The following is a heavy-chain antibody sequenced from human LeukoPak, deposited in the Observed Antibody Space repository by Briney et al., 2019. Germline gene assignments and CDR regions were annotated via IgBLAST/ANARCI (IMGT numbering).Heavy chain of an antibody. Sequence: SETLSLTCAVYGGSFTDYYWSWIRHLPGKGLEWIGEIHHRAGANYNPSLWGRVTISADTSKNQFSLHLTSVTAADTATFYCARGPVRDDGLTGITYYFGLDVWGHGTTVTVFS. CDR1: GGSFTDYY. V-gene: IGHV4-34*01. CDR2: IHHRAGA. D-gene: IGHD2-21*02. J-gene: IGHJ6*02. CDR3: ARGPVRDDGLTGITYYFGLDV.